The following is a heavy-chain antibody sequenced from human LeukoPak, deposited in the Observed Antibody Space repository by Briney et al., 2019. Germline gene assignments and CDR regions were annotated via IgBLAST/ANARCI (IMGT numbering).Heavy chain of an antibody. CDR2: IYYSGST. Sequence: KPSETLSLTCTVSGASISSSSYYWGWIRQPPGKGLEWIGSIYYSGSTYYNPSLKSRVTISVDTSKNQFSLKLSSVTAADTAVYYCARVGVVVAFDYWGQGTLVTVSS. V-gene: IGHV4-39*07. CDR3: ARVGVVVAFDY. CDR1: GASISSSSYY. D-gene: IGHD2-15*01. J-gene: IGHJ4*02.